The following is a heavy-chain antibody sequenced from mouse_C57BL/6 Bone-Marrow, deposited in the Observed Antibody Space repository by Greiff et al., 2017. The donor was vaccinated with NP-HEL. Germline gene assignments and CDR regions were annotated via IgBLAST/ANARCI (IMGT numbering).Heavy chain of an antibody. CDR3: ARRDYYCGSSSLRYFDV. J-gene: IGHJ1*03. CDR2: ISSCSSTI. Sequence: EVKVVESGGGLVKPGGSLKLSCAASGFTFSDYGMHWVRQAPEKGLEWVAYISSCSSTIYYADTVKGRFTFSSDNAKSTLFLQMTSLRSEDTAMYYCARRDYYCGSSSLRYFDVWGTGTTVTVSS. V-gene: IGHV5-17*01. D-gene: IGHD1-1*01. CDR1: GFTFSDYG.